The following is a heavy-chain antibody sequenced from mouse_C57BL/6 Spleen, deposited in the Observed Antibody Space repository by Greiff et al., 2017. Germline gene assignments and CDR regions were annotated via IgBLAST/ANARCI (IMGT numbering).Heavy chain of an antibody. CDR3: AKGITTDYAMDY. CDR2: IWRGGST. Sequence: QVQLQQSGPGLVQPSQSLSITCTVSGFSLTSYGVHWVRQSPGKGLEWLGVIWRGGSTDYNEAFMSRLSITKDNSKSQVFFKMNSLQADDTAIYYCAKGITTDYAMDYWGQGTSVTVSS. CDR1: GFSLTSYG. V-gene: IGHV2-5*01. D-gene: IGHD1-1*01. J-gene: IGHJ4*01.